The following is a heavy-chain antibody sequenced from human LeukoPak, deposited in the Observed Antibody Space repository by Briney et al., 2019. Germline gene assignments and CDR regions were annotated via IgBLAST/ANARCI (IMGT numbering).Heavy chain of an antibody. CDR3: VRDGGYTGGWTYGAGDY. V-gene: IGHV3-30*04. CDR2: ISNDGNEK. J-gene: IGHJ4*01. Sequence: PGGSLRLSCAASGFTFSAYVVHWVRQAPGKGLECVAVISNDGNEKYYADSVKGRFSISRDNSKNTLYLQMSSLRTEDTAVYYCVRDGGYTGGWTYGAGDYWGQGNLVTVSS. CDR1: GFTFSAYV. D-gene: IGHD2-8*02.